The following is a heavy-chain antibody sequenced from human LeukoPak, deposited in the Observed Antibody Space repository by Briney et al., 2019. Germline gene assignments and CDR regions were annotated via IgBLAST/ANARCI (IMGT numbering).Heavy chain of an antibody. D-gene: IGHD2-2*01. J-gene: IGHJ5*02. CDR1: GFTFSSYW. CDR2: IKQDGSEK. CDR3: ARGLPTAFNWFDP. Sequence: GGSLRLSCAASGFTFSSYWMSWVRQAPGKGLEWVANIKQDGSEKYYVDSVKGRFTISRDNAKNSLYLQMNSLRAEDTAVYYCARGLPTAFNWFDPWGQGTLVTVSS. V-gene: IGHV3-7*01.